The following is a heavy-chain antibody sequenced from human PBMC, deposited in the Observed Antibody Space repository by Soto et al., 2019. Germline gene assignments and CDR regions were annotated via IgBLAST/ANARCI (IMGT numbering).Heavy chain of an antibody. J-gene: IGHJ4*02. D-gene: IGHD4-17*01. CDR2: ISGSGGST. CDR1: GFTFSSYA. Sequence: GGSLRLSCAASGFTFSSYAMSWVRQAPGKGLEWVSAISGSGGSTYYADSVKGRFTISRDNSKNTRYLQMNSLRAEDTAVYYCANPLYGDYVYFDYRGPGTLVPASS. V-gene: IGHV3-23*01. CDR3: ANPLYGDYVYFDY.